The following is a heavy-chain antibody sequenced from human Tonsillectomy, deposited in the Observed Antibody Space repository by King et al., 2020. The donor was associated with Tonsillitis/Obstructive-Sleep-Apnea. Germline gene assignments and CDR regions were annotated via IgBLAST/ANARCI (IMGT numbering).Heavy chain of an antibody. J-gene: IGHJ2*01. CDR2: IFLNDEK. Sequence: TLKEAGPVLGKPTETLTLTCPCSGFSLRNARMGVSWIRQTPGKALEWLAHIFLNDEKSYCSSLKIRLTVSKDTPKSQVLLNMTNLDPVDTATYYCARARRTYYDFWSGYYPYWYFDLWGRGTLVTVSS. D-gene: IGHD3-3*01. CDR3: ARARRTYYDFWSGYYPYWYFDL. V-gene: IGHV2-26*01. CDR1: GFSLRNARMG.